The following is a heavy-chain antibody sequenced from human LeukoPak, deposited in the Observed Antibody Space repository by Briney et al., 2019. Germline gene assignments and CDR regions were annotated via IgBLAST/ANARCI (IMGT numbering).Heavy chain of an antibody. Sequence: GGSLRLSCAASGFTFSSYAMNWVRQAPGKGLEWVSTISSSGFSTYYADSVKGRFTISRDSSKNTLYLQMNSLRAEDTAVYYCAKVAGFGEYGYYHYYIDVWGKGTTVTVSS. V-gene: IGHV3-23*01. D-gene: IGHD3-10*01. CDR1: GFTFSSYA. J-gene: IGHJ6*03. CDR2: ISSSGFST. CDR3: AKVAGFGEYGYYHYYIDV.